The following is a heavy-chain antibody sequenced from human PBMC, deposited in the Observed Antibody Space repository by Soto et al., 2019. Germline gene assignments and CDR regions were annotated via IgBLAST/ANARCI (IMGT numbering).Heavy chain of an antibody. CDR1: GYTFTSYG. J-gene: IGHJ4*02. CDR2: ISAYNGNT. CDR3: ARLGYCSGGSCHNWADY. D-gene: IGHD2-15*01. Sequence: ASVKVSCKASGYTFTSYGISWVRQAPGQGLEWMGWISAYNGNTNYAQKLQGRVTMTTDTSTSTAYMELRSLRSDDTAVYHCARLGYCSGGSCHNWADYWGQGTLVTVSS. V-gene: IGHV1-18*01.